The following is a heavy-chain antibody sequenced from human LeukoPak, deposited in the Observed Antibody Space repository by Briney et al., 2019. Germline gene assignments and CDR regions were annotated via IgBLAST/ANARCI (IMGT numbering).Heavy chain of an antibody. CDR3: ARDGVLRYFDWLSYFDY. CDR2: IYTSGST. D-gene: IGHD3-9*01. CDR1: GGSISSYY. J-gene: IGHJ4*02. V-gene: IGHV4-4*07. Sequence: PSETLSLTCTVSGGSISSYYWSWIRQPAGKGLEWIGRIYTSGSTNYNPSLKSRVTISVDTSKNQFSLKLSSVTAADTAVYYCARDGVLRYFDWLSYFDYWGQGTLVTVSS.